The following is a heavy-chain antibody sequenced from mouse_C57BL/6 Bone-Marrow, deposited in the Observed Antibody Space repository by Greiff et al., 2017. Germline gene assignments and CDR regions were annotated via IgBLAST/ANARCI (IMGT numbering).Heavy chain of an antibody. CDR2: ISSGGSYT. D-gene: IGHD6-1*01. CDR1: GFTFSSYG. J-gene: IGHJ3*01. Sequence: EVQLQQSGGDLVKPGGSLKLSCAASGFTFSSYGMSWVRQTPDKRLEWVATISSGGSYTYYPDSVKGRFTISRDNAKNTLYLQMSSLKSEDTAMYYCARRPPSYWGQGTLVTVSA. CDR3: ARRPPSY. V-gene: IGHV5-6*01.